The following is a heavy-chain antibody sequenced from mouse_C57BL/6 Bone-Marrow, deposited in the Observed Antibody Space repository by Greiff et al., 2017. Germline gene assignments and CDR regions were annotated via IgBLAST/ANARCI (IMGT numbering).Heavy chain of an antibody. CDR3: ARDVGDYDGGYFDV. D-gene: IGHD2-4*01. CDR1: GFTFSDFY. J-gene: IGHJ1*03. V-gene: IGHV7-1*01. Sequence: EVQVVESGGGLVQSGRSLRLSCATSGFTFSDFYMEWVRQAPGKGLEWIAASRNKANDYTTEYSASVQCRFIVYRDTSQSILYLQMNALRAEDTSIYYCARDVGDYDGGYFDVWGTGTTVTVSS. CDR2: SRNKANDYTT.